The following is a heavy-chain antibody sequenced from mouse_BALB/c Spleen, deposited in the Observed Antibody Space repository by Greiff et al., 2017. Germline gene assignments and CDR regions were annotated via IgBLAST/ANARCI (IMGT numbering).Heavy chain of an antibody. CDR1: GFTFSDYY. J-gene: IGHJ4*01. CDR3: ARDALHRYYAMDY. V-gene: IGHV5-4*02. Sequence: EVHLVESGGGLVKPGGSLKLSCAASGFTFSDYYMYWVRQTPEKRLEWVATISDGGSYTYYPDSVKGRFTISRDNAKNNLYLQMSSLKSEDTAMYYCARDALHRYYAMDYWGQGTSVTVSS. CDR2: ISDGGSYT. D-gene: IGHD2-1*01.